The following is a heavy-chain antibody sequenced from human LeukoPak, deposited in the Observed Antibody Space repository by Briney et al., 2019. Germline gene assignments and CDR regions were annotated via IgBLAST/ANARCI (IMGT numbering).Heavy chain of an antibody. V-gene: IGHV4-34*01. J-gene: IGHJ5*02. D-gene: IGHD3-10*01. CDR3: ARISIGGRGWFDP. Sequence: SETLSLTCAVYGGSFSGYYWSWIRQPPGKGLEWIGEINHSGSTNYNPSLKSRVTISVDTSKNQFSLKLSSVTAADTAVYYCARISIGGRGWFDPWGQGTLVTVSS. CDR2: INHSGST. CDR1: GGSFSGYY.